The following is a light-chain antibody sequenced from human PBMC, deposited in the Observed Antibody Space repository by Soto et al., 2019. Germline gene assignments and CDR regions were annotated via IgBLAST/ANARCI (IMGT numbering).Light chain of an antibody. CDR3: KHYISYAGA. CDR2: DAS. V-gene: IGKV1-5*01. Sequence: DLQMTQSRYTLSVSVVYRVTMTVRASQTISSWLAWYQQKPGKAPKLLIYDASSLESGVPSRFSGSGSGTEFTLTIISLQPDDFATYYCKHYISYAGACGQGTKAEI. J-gene: IGKJ1*01. CDR1: QTISSW.